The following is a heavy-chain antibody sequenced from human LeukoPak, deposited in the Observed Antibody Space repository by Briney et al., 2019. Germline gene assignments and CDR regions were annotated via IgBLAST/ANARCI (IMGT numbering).Heavy chain of an antibody. CDR3: AKDILKSQQLVFSYYFDY. CDR2: ISYDGSNK. Sequence: GGSLRLSCAASGFTFSSYGMHWVHQAPGKGLEWVAVISYDGSNKYYADSVKGRFTISRDNSENTLYLQMNSLRAEDTAVYYCAKDILKSQQLVFSYYFDYWGQGTLVTVSS. J-gene: IGHJ4*02. D-gene: IGHD6-13*01. V-gene: IGHV3-30*18. CDR1: GFTFSSYG.